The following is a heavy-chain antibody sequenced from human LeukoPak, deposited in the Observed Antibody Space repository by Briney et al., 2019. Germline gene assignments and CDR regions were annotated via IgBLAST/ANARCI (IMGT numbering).Heavy chain of an antibody. V-gene: IGHV1-2*02. CDR3: ARRGYSGYRRDNNWFDP. J-gene: IGHJ5*02. CDR1: GYTFTGYY. CDR2: INPNSGGT. D-gene: IGHD5-12*01. Sequence: GASVKVSCKASGYTFTGYYMHWVRQAPGQGLEWMGWINPNSGGTNYAQKFQGRVTMTRDTSISTAYMELSRLRSDDTAVYYCARRGYSGYRRDNNWFDPWGQGTLVTVSS.